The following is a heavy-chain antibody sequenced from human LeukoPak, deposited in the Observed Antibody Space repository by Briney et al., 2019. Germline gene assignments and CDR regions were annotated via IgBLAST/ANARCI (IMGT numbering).Heavy chain of an antibody. V-gene: IGHV1-2*04. CDR1: GYTFTDYY. D-gene: IGHD5-24*01. J-gene: IGHJ5*02. CDR3: AKDAENGSGWFDP. CDR2: INPNGGGT. Sequence: ASVKVSCKTSGYTFTDYYIHWVRQAPGQGPDWMGWINPNGGGTNYAQKFQGWVTMTMDTSITTVYMELSRLKSADTAVYYCAKDAENGSGWFDPWGEGTLVTVSS.